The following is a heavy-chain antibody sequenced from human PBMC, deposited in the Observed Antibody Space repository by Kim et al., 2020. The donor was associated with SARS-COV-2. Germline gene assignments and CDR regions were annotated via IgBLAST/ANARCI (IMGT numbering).Heavy chain of an antibody. CDR1: GGTFSSYA. V-gene: IGHV1-69*13. Sequence: SVKVSCKASGGTFSSYAISWVRQAPGQGLEWMGGIIPIFGTANYAQKFQGRVTITADESTSTAYMELSSLRSEDTAVYYCASGPPEDSSGYYGWVPGYFDYWGQGTLVTVSS. J-gene: IGHJ4*02. CDR2: IIPIFGTA. D-gene: IGHD3-22*01. CDR3: ASGPPEDSSGYYGWVPGYFDY.